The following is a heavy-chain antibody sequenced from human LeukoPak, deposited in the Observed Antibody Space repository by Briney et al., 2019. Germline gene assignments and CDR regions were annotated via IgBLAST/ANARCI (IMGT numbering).Heavy chain of an antibody. Sequence: PGGSLRLSCAASGFTFSSYAMHWVRQAPGKGLEWVAVISYDGSNKYYADSVKGRFTISRDNSKNTLYLQMNSLRAEDTAVYYCARINYRHFDYWGQGTLVTVSS. V-gene: IGHV3-30*04. CDR1: GFTFSSYA. CDR3: ARINYRHFDY. CDR2: ISYDGSNK. D-gene: IGHD4-11*01. J-gene: IGHJ4*02.